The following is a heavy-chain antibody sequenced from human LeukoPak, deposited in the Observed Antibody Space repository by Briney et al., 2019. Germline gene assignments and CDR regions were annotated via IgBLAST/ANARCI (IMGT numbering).Heavy chain of an antibody. CDR1: GGSISRGDYY. J-gene: IGHJ4*02. V-gene: IGHV4-30-4*01. Sequence: SETLSLTCTVSGGSISRGDYYWSWLRQPPGNGLEWIWYTYYSGSINYNPSLKSRVTISVDTSKNPFSLKMSSVTAADTAVYYCARQRRQVVPAAMGPFDYWGQGTLVTVSS. CDR2: TYYSGSI. D-gene: IGHD2-2*01. CDR3: ARQRRQVVPAAMGPFDY.